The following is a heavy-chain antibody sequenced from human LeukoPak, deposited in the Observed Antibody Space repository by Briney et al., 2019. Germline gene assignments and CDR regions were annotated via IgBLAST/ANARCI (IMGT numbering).Heavy chain of an antibody. CDR2: IKQDGSEK. J-gene: IGHJ4*02. Sequence: GGSLRLSCAASGFTFSSYWMSWVRQAPGKGLEWVANIKQDGSEKYYVDSVKGRFTISRDNAKNSLYLLMNSLRAEDTAVYYCARDKIVGATNFDYWGQGTLVTVSS. CDR3: ARDKIVGATNFDY. D-gene: IGHD1-26*01. V-gene: IGHV3-7*03. CDR1: GFTFSSYW.